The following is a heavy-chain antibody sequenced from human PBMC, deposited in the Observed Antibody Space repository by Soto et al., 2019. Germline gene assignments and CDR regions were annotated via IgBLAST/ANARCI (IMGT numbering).Heavy chain of an antibody. D-gene: IGHD6-13*01. J-gene: IGHJ4*02. CDR2: IKSKTDGGTA. CDR3: TTAAYSSSWYVLDY. CDR1: GFTFSNAW. V-gene: IGHV3-15*01. Sequence: GGSLRLSCAASGFTFSNAWMSWVRQAPGKGLEWVGRIKSKTDGGTADYAAPVKGRFTISRDDSKNTLYLQMNSLKTEETSVYYCTTAAYSSSWYVLDYWGQGTLGTVSS.